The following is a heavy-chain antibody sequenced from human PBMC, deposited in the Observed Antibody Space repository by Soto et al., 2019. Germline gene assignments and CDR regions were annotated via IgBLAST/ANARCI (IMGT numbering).Heavy chain of an antibody. CDR2: IKLDGSEK. Sequence: EVQLVESGGGLVQPGGSLRLSCAASGFTFSGYWMSWVRQAPGKGLEWVATIKLDGSEKYYVDSVRGRFTISRDDAKSSLYLQMNCLRAEDTAVYYCARRSFGPYYQYYYMDVWGKGTTVTVSS. CDR1: GFTFSGYW. D-gene: IGHD3-3*01. V-gene: IGHV3-7*01. CDR3: ARRSFGPYYQYYYMDV. J-gene: IGHJ6*03.